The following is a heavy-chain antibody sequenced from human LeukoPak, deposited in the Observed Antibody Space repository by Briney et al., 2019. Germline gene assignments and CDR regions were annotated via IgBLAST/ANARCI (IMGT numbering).Heavy chain of an antibody. CDR3: ARASDYDFWSGYSVGYYMDV. CDR1: GYTFTSYY. J-gene: IGHJ6*03. D-gene: IGHD3-3*01. CDR2: IIPIFGTA. V-gene: IGHV1-69*05. Sequence: SVKVSCKASGYTFTSYYMHWVRQAPGQGLEWMGGIIPIFGTANYAQKFQGRVTITTDESTSTAYMELSSLRSEDTAVYYCARASDYDFWSGYSVGYYMDVWGKGTTVTVSS.